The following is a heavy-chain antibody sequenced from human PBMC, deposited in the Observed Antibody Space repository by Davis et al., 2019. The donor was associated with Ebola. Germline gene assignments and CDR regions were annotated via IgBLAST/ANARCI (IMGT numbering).Heavy chain of an antibody. CDR2: IYPGDSDT. D-gene: IGHD5-12*01. J-gene: IGHJ3*02. CDR1: GYSFTSYW. CDR3: ARPSSSGYEGGDAFDI. Sequence: PGGSLRLSCKGSGYSFTSYWIGWVRQMPGKGLEWMGIIYPGDSDTRYSPSFQGQVTISADKSISTAYLQWSSLKASDTAMYYCARPSSSGYEGGDAFDIWGQGTMVTVSS. V-gene: IGHV5-51*01.